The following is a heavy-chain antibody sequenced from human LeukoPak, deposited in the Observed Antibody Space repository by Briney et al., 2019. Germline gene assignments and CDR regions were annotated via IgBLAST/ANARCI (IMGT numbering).Heavy chain of an antibody. J-gene: IGHJ5*02. CDR2: INHSGST. V-gene: IGHV4-34*01. CDR3: ARAPRDYDFWSGYYNHWFDP. CDR1: GGSFSGYY. Sequence: PSETLSLTCAVYGGSFSGYYWSWIRQPPGKGLEWIGEINHSGSTNYNPSLKSRVTISVDTSKNQFSLKLSSVTAADTAVYYCARAPRDYDFWSGYYNHWFDPWGQGTLVTVSS. D-gene: IGHD3-3*01.